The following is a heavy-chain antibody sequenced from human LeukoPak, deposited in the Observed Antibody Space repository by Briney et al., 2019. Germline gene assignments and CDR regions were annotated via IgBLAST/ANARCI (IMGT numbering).Heavy chain of an antibody. Sequence: HSGGSLRLSCAASGFTFSSYGMHWVRQAPGKGLEWVAVISYDGSNKYYADSVKGRFTISRDNSKNTLYLQMNSLRAEDTAVYYCAKDPKYNIVGADYYFDYWGQGTLVTVSS. J-gene: IGHJ4*02. V-gene: IGHV3-30*18. CDR2: ISYDGSNK. CDR3: AKDPKYNIVGADYYFDY. D-gene: IGHD1-26*01. CDR1: GFTFSSYG.